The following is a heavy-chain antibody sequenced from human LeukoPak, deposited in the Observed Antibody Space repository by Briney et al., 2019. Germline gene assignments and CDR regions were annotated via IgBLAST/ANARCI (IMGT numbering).Heavy chain of an antibody. CDR2: IKQDGSEK. V-gene: IGHV3-7*01. Sequence: PGGSLRLSCAASGFTFSSYWMSWVRQAPGKGLEWVANIKQDGSEKYYVDSVKGRFTISRDNAKNSLYLQMNSLRAEDTAVYYCVRRSPYGSGSRGGGFDYWGQGTLVTVSS. D-gene: IGHD3-10*01. CDR1: GFTFSSYW. CDR3: VRRSPYGSGSRGGGFDY. J-gene: IGHJ4*02.